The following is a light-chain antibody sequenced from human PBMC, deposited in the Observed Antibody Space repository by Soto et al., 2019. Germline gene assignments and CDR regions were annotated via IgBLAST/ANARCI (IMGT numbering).Light chain of an antibody. CDR3: QQRITWPPT. J-gene: IGKJ5*01. CDR1: QSVSIY. Sequence: EIVLTQSPATLSLSPGERATVSCRASQSVSIYLAWYQQKPGQAPRLLIYDASNRATGIPARFSGSGSGADFTLTISSLEPADFAVYYWQQRITWPPTFGQGTRLEIK. V-gene: IGKV3-11*01. CDR2: DAS.